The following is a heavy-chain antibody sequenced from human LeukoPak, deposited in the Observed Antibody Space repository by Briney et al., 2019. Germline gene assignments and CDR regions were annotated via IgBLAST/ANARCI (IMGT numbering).Heavy chain of an antibody. Sequence: PGRSLRLSCAASGFTFSSYAMHWVRQAPGKGLEWVAVISYDGSNKYYADSVKGRFTISRDNSKNTLYLQMNSLRAEDTAVYYCARDDGPWYYYGSGSYPGGYWGQGTLVTVSS. CDR2: ISYDGSNK. CDR1: GFTFSSYA. J-gene: IGHJ4*02. V-gene: IGHV3-30-3*01. CDR3: ARDDGPWYYYGSGSYPGGY. D-gene: IGHD3-10*01.